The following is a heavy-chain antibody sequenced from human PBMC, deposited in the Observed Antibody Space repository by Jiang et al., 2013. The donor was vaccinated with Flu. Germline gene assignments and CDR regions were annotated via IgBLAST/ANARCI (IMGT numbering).Heavy chain of an antibody. CDR3: AHSSYYDSSGYYYGIPGYFDY. Sequence: KPTQTLTLTCTFSGFSLSTSGVGVGWIRQPPGKALEWLALIYWDDDKRYSPSLKSRLTITKDTSKNQVVLTMTNMDPVDTATYYCAHSSYYDSSGYYYGIPGYFDYWGQGTLVTVSS. D-gene: IGHD3-22*01. CDR1: GFSLSTSGVG. V-gene: IGHV2-5*02. CDR2: IYWDDDK. J-gene: IGHJ4*02.